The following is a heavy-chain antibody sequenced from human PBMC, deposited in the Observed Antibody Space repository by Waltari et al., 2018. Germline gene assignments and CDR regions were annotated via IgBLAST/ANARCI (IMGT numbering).Heavy chain of an antibody. CDR1: GCSLSSSSYY. J-gene: IGHJ5*02. CDR3: ARGQDIVRDNWFDP. D-gene: IGHD2-15*01. V-gene: IGHV4-39*07. CDR2: IYYSGST. Sequence: QLQLQESGPGLVTPSETLSLTCTVSGCSLSSSSYYWGWIRPPPGKGLEWIGSIYYSGSTYYNPSLKSRVTKSVDTSKNQFSLKLSSVTAADTAVYYCARGQDIVRDNWFDPWGQGTLVTVSS.